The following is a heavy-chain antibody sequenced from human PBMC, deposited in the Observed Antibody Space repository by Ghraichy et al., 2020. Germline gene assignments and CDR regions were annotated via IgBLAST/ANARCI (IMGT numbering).Heavy chain of an antibody. CDR1: GGSISSSSYY. Sequence: SETLSLTCTVSGGSISSSSYYWGWIRQPPGKGLEWIGSIYYSGSTYYNPSLKSRVTISVDTSKNQFSLKLSSVTAADTAVYYCARHESVAGTDWGQGTLVTVSS. D-gene: IGHD6-19*01. CDR3: ARHESVAGTD. CDR2: IYYSGST. J-gene: IGHJ4*02. V-gene: IGHV4-39*01.